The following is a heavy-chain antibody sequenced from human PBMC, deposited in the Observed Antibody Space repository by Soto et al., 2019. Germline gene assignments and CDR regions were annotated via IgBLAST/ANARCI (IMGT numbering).Heavy chain of an antibody. V-gene: IGHV3-23*01. Sequence: GGSLRLSCAVSGFTFSNYAMSWVRQAPGKGLEWVSSISGGGGGTYYADSVKGRFTISRDNSKNTLYLQMNSLRAEDTAVYYCAKGSHYDILTAHHVFDYWGQGSLVIVSS. CDR1: GFTFSNYA. CDR2: ISGGGGGT. CDR3: AKGSHYDILTAHHVFDY. J-gene: IGHJ4*02. D-gene: IGHD3-9*01.